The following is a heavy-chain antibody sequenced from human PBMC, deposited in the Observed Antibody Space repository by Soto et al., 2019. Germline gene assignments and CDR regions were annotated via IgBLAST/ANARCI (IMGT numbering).Heavy chain of an antibody. V-gene: IGHV4-59*08. CDR3: ARWYCSGGSCRFDY. CDR1: GGSISSYY. Sequence: SETLSLTCTVSGGSISSYYWSWIRQPPGKGLEWIGYIYYSGSTNYNPSLKSRVTISVDTSKNQFSLKLSSVTAADTAVYYCARWYCSGGSCRFDYWGQGTLVTVSS. D-gene: IGHD2-15*01. J-gene: IGHJ4*02. CDR2: IYYSGST.